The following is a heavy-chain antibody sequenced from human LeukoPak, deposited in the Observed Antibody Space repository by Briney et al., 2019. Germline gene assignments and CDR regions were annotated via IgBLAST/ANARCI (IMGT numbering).Heavy chain of an antibody. J-gene: IGHJ5*02. CDR1: GYTFTSYG. CDR3: ARENYDMITFGGVIKGDNWFDP. Sequence: ASVKVSCKASGYTFTSYGISWVRQAPGQGLEWMGWISAYNGNTNYAQKLQGRVTMTTDTSTSTAYMELRSLRSEDTAVYYCARENYDMITFGGVIKGDNWFDPWGQGTLVTVSS. CDR2: ISAYNGNT. D-gene: IGHD3-16*02. V-gene: IGHV1-18*01.